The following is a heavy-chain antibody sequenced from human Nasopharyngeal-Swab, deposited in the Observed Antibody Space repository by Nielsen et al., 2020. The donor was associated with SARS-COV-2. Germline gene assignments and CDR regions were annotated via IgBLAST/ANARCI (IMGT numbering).Heavy chain of an antibody. J-gene: IGHJ3*02. CDR1: GYSFTSYW. V-gene: IGHV5-51*01. Sequence: GESLKISCKGFGYSFTSYWIGWVRQMPGKGLEWMGIIYPGDSDTRYSPSFQGQVTISADKSISTAYLQWSSLKASDTAMYYCARVTNEWNAFWSDAFDIWGQGTMVTVSS. CDR2: IYPGDSDT. D-gene: IGHD3-3*01. CDR3: ARVTNEWNAFWSDAFDI.